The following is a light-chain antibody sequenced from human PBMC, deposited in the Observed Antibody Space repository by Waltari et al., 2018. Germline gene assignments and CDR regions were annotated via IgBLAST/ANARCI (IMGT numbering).Light chain of an antibody. CDR2: DVS. V-gene: IGLV2-14*01. CDR1: SSDVGGYKY. CDR3: SSYTTSSTYV. Sequence: QSALTQPASVSGSPGQSITISCTGTSSDVGGYKYVSWYQQHPGKVPKLRIYDVSKRPSGVSNRFSGSKSGNTASLTISGLQAEDEADYYCSSYTTSSTYVFGTGTKVTVL. J-gene: IGLJ1*01.